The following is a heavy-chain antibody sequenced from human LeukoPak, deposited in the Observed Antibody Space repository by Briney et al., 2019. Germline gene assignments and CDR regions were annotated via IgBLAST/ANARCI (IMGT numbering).Heavy chain of an antibody. CDR2: ISSSSSYI. CDR3: ASLGRYSSGWYDY. D-gene: IGHD6-19*01. V-gene: IGHV3-21*01. Sequence: GGSLRLSCAASGFTFSSYSMNWVRQAPGKGLEWVSSISSSSSYIYYADSVKGRFTISRDNAKSSLYLQMNSLRAEDTAVYYCASLGRYSSGWYDYWGQGTLVTVSS. J-gene: IGHJ4*02. CDR1: GFTFSSYS.